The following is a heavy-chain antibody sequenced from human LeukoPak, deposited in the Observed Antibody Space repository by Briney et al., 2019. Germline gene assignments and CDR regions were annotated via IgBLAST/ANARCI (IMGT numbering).Heavy chain of an antibody. J-gene: IGHJ4*02. CDR1: GGSISSYC. CDR2: IYYSGST. V-gene: IGHV4-59*01. Sequence: SETLSLTCTVSGGSISSYCWSWIRQPPGKGLEWIGYIYYSGSTNYNPSLKSRVTISVDTSKNQFFLKLSSVTAADTAVYYCATVDYGGNFDYWGQGTLVTVSS. D-gene: IGHD4-23*01. CDR3: ATVDYGGNFDY.